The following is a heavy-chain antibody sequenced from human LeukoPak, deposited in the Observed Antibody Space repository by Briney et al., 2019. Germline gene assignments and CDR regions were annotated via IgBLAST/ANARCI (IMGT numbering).Heavy chain of an antibody. CDR2: VNPVSGRT. D-gene: IGHD1-26*01. J-gene: IGHJ5*02. CDR3: ARADRLVGSPYLIGP. Sequence: ASLKVSCKTSGDNFNDDYMHWVRKAPRQGLEWMGWVNPVSGRTSIAQKFQDRISLTRDSSITTFYMEVTWLTSDDTAIYYCARADRLVGSPYLIGPWGQGTLVTVSS. CDR1: GDNFNDDY. V-gene: IGHV1-2*02.